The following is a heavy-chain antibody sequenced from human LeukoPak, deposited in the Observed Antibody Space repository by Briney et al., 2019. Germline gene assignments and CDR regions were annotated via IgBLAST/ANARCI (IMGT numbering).Heavy chain of an antibody. CDR2: MYYSGST. D-gene: IGHD2-15*01. J-gene: IGHJ4*02. V-gene: IGHV4-39*07. CDR3: ARVVASTSIDS. CDR1: GGSINSSGYY. Sequence: SETLSLTCTVSGGSINSSGYYWGWIRQPPGKGLEWIGTMYYSGSTYYNPSLKSRVTISVDPSKNRFSLKLTSVTAADTAVYYCARVVASTSIDSWGQGTLVTVSS.